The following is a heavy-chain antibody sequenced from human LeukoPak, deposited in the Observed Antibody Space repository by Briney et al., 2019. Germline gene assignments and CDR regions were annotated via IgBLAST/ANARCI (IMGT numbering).Heavy chain of an antibody. CDR2: IYGGGST. J-gene: IGHJ6*02. CDR1: GFTVSNNF. CDR3: ARGSCGGDCYYYYYGMDV. V-gene: IGHV3-66*01. Sequence: GGSLRLSCAASGFTVSNNFLSWVRQAPGKGLEWVSLIYGGGSTYYSDSVKGRFTISRDNSKNTLYLQMNSLRAEDSAVYYCARGSCGGDCYYYYYGMDVWALGTTVTVSS. D-gene: IGHD2-21*02.